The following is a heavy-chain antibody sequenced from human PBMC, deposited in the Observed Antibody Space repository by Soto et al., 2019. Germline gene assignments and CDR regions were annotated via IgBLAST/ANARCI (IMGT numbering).Heavy chain of an antibody. D-gene: IGHD3-22*01. J-gene: IGHJ4*02. V-gene: IGHV1-69*13. CDR3: ERVEWYYYDSLGYYD. CDR2: IIPVFGTA. CDR1: GGTFSSYA. Sequence: SVKVSCKASGGTFSSYAISWVRQAPGQGLEWMGGIIPVFGTANYAQKFQGRVTITADESTSTAYMELSSLRSEDTAVYYCERVEWYYYDSLGYYDWGQGTLVTVSS.